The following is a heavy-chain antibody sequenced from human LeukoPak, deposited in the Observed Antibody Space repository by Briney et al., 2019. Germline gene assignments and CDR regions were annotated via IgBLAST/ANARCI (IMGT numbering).Heavy chain of an antibody. CDR3: ARDGELGLDC. CDR1: GFTFSSYA. J-gene: IGHJ4*02. V-gene: IGHV3-30-3*01. Sequence: PGRSLRLSCAASGFTFSSYAMHWVRQAPGKGLEWVAVISYDGSNKYYADSVKGRFTISRDNAKNSLYLQMNSLTTEDTAVYYCARDGELGLDCWGQGTLVTVSS. CDR2: ISYDGSNK. D-gene: IGHD1-7*01.